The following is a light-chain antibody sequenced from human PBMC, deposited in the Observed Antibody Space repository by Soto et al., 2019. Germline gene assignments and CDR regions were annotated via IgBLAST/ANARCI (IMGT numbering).Light chain of an antibody. CDR2: GAS. Sequence: EIVLTQSPGTLSLSPGERATLSCRASQSVSSSYLAWYQQKPGQAPSLLIYGASNRATGIPDRFSGSGSGTDFTLTISRLESEDFAVYYCQQYDSSPPAYTFGPGTKVDIK. J-gene: IGKJ3*01. CDR3: QQYDSSPPAYT. CDR1: QSVSSSY. V-gene: IGKV3-20*01.